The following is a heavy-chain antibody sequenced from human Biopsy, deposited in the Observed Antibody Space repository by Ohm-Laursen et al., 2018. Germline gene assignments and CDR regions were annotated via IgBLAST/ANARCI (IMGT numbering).Heavy chain of an antibody. D-gene: IGHD6-19*01. Sequence: SVTVSCNTSGGAFTNYAINWVRQAPGPGLEWMGGIITVSETAGYAERFQGRVTITADVTTTSAYMDLSGLRSEGTAVYYCVAYPSSGFFENNDDFAMDVWGQGTTVIVSS. CDR3: VAYPSSGFFENNDDFAMDV. V-gene: IGHV1-69*13. CDR1: GGAFTNYA. J-gene: IGHJ6*02. CDR2: IITVSETA.